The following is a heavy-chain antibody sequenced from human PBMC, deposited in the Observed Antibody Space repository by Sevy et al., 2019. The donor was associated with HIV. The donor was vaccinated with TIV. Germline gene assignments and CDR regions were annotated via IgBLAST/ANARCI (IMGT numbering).Heavy chain of an antibody. CDR2: IFSSEST. CDR3: GRPYSSGWYGAFDI. CDR1: GGSISSYY. J-gene: IGHJ3*02. Sequence: SETLSLTCTVSGGSISSYYWSWIRQPPGKGLEWIGFIFSSESTKYNPSLKSRVTLSVDASKNQFSLKLSSVTAADTAVYYCGRPYSSGWYGAFDIWGQRTMVTVSS. D-gene: IGHD6-19*01. V-gene: IGHV4-59*12.